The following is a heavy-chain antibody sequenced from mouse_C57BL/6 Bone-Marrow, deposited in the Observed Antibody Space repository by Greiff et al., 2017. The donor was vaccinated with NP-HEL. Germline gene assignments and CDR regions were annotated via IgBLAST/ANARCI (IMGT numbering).Heavy chain of an antibody. CDR2: IHPNSGST. CDR1: GYTFTSYW. Sequence: QVQLKESGAELVKPGASVKLSCKASGYTFTSYWMHWVKQRPGQGLEWIGMIHPNSGSTNYNEKFKSKATLTVDKSSSTAYMQLSSLTSEDSAVYYCARCPRFAYWGQGTLVTVSA. V-gene: IGHV1-64*01. J-gene: IGHJ3*01. CDR3: ARCPRFAY.